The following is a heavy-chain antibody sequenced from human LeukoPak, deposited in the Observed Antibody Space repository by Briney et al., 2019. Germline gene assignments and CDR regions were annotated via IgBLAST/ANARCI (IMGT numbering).Heavy chain of an antibody. D-gene: IGHD3-10*01. Sequence: PGGSLRLSCAASGFTFSSYAMHWVRQAPGKGLEYVSAISSNGGSTYYANSVKGRFTISRDNSKNTLYLQMGSLRAEDMAVYYCASGENFDYWGQGTLVTVSS. CDR1: GFTFSSYA. CDR2: ISSNGGST. J-gene: IGHJ4*02. CDR3: ASGENFDY. V-gene: IGHV3-64*01.